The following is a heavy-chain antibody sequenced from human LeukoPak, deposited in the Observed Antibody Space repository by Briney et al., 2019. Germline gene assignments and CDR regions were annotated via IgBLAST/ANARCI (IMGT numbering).Heavy chain of an antibody. Sequence: ESGPTLVNPTQTLTLTCAFSGFSLSTSGEGVGWIRQPPGKALGWVALIYWNDDKRYSPSLNSRLTITKDTSKNQVVLTMSNMDPVDTATYYCAHRSIVSFDFWGQGTLVAVSS. V-gene: IGHV2-5*01. CDR2: IYWNDDK. J-gene: IGHJ4*02. D-gene: IGHD2-15*01. CDR1: GFSLSTSGEG. CDR3: AHRSIVSFDF.